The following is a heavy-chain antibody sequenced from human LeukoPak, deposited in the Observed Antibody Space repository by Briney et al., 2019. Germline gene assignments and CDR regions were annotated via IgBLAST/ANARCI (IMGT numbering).Heavy chain of an antibody. CDR1: GGSFSGYY. V-gene: IGHV4-30-4*08. Sequence: SETLSLTCAVYGGSFSGYYWSWIRQPPGKGLEWIGYIYYSGTTYYNPSLKSRVTISVDTSKNQFSLKLSSVTAADTAVYYCAREEGGYSGYGIHYWGQGTLVTVSS. D-gene: IGHD5-12*01. CDR3: AREEGGYSGYGIHY. J-gene: IGHJ4*02. CDR2: IYYSGTT.